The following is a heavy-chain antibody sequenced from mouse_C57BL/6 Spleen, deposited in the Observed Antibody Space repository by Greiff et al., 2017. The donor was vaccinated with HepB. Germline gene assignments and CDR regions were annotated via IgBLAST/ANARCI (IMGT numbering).Heavy chain of an antibody. CDR2: INPSNGGT. J-gene: IGHJ4*01. CDR3: ARDTSPTVVEGAMDY. Sequence: QVQLQQPGPELVKPGASVKLSCKASGYTFTSYWMHWVKQRPGQGLEWIGNINPSNGGTNYNEKFKSKATLTVDKSSSTTYMQLSNLTSEDSAVYYCARDTSPTVVEGAMDYWGQGTSVTVSS. CDR1: GYTFTSYW. V-gene: IGHV1-53*01. D-gene: IGHD1-1*01.